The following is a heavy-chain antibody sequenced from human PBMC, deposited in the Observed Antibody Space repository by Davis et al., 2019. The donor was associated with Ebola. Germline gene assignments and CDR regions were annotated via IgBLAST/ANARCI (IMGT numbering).Heavy chain of an antibody. CDR1: GFTFSSYE. D-gene: IGHD6-6*01. V-gene: IGHV3-48*03. CDR3: AKGGSSSGRGGYFDY. Sequence: GESLKISCAASGFTFSSYEMNWVRQAPGKGLEWVSYISSSGSTIYYADSVKGRFTISRDNSKNTLYLQMNSLRAEDTAVYYCAKGGSSSGRGGYFDYWGQGTLVTVSS. J-gene: IGHJ4*02. CDR2: ISSSGSTI.